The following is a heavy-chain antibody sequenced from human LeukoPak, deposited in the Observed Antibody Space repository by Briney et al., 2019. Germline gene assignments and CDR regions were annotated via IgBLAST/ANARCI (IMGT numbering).Heavy chain of an antibody. V-gene: IGHV2-5*02. CDR2: IYWDDDK. Sequence: SGPTLVNPTQTLTLTCTFSGFSLSTTGVGVGWIRQPPGKALEWLVFIYWDDDKRYSPSLRSRLTITKDTPRNQVVLTMTNMDPVDTATYYCAHRPNRDSNGWYTGFFDSWGQGTLVTVPS. CDR3: AHRPNRDSNGWYTGFFDS. CDR1: GFSLSTTGVG. D-gene: IGHD6-13*01. J-gene: IGHJ4*02.